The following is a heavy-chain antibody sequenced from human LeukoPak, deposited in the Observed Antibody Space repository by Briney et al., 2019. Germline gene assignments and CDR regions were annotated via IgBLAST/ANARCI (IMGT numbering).Heavy chain of an antibody. Sequence: GESLKISCQGSGYSFTSYWIGRVRQLPGKGLEWMGIIYPGDSDTRYSPSFQGQVTISADKSISTAYLQWSSLKASDTAMYYCARRGPYDILTGYYYDYWGQGTLVTVSS. CDR2: IYPGDSDT. CDR1: GYSFTSYW. CDR3: ARRGPYDILTGYYYDY. J-gene: IGHJ4*02. D-gene: IGHD3-9*01. V-gene: IGHV5-51*01.